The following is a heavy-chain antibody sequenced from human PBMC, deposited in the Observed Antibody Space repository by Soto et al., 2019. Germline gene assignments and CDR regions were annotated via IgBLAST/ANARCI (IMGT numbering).Heavy chain of an antibody. CDR2: IYSGGST. J-gene: IGHJ4*02. CDR1: GVTVSSNY. Sequence: EVQLVESGGGLVQPGGSLRLSCAASGVTVSSNYMSWVRQAPGKGREWVSVIYSGGSTYYADSVKGRFTISRDNSKTTLYLRTNSLRGEDTAVYYCARHGYNYGGGYFDYWGQGTLVTVSS. D-gene: IGHD5-18*01. V-gene: IGHV3-66*04. CDR3: ARHGYNYGGGYFDY.